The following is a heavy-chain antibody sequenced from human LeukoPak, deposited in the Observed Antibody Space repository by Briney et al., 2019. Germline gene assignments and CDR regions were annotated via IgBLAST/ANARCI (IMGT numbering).Heavy chain of an antibody. CDR2: IKQDGSEK. CDR3: ARDGGTHYYYGMDV. V-gene: IGHV3-7*01. Sequence: GGSLRLSCAASGFTFSSYWMSWVRQAPGKGLEWVANIKQDGSEKYYVDSVKGRFTISRDNAKNSLYLQMNSLRAEDTAVYYCARDGGTHYYYGMDVWGQGTTVTVSS. J-gene: IGHJ6*02. CDR1: GFTFSSYW.